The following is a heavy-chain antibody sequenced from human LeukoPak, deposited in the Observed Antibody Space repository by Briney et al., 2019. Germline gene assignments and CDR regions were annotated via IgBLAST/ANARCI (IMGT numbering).Heavy chain of an antibody. CDR3: AKSRGSYWVPEFDY. D-gene: IGHD1-26*01. CDR1: GFTFSNYA. J-gene: IGHJ4*02. Sequence: GGSLRLSCAASGFTFSNYAMNWVRQAAGKGLEWVSDIRGSGDSTNYADSVRGRFTISRDNSKNPLYLQMNSLRAEDTAIYYCAKSRGSYWVPEFDYWGQGTLVTVSS. V-gene: IGHV3-23*01. CDR2: IRGSGDST.